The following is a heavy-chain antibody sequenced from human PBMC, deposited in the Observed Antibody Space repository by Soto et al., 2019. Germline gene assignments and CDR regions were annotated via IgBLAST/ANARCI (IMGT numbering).Heavy chain of an antibody. D-gene: IGHD2-2*01. Sequence: EVQLLESGGGLVQPGGSLRLSCAASGFTFSSYAMSWVRQAPGKGLEWVSAISGSDGSTYYADSVKGRFTISRDNSKNTLYLQMNSLRAEDTAVYYCAKGRGYCSSTSCPAYYYYMDVWGKGTTVTVSS. J-gene: IGHJ6*03. CDR1: GFTFSSYA. CDR3: AKGRGYCSSTSCPAYYYYMDV. V-gene: IGHV3-23*01. CDR2: ISGSDGST.